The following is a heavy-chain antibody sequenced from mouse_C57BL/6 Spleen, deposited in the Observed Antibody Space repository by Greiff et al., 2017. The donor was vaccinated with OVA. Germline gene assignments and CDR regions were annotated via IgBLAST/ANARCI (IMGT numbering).Heavy chain of an antibody. J-gene: IGHJ1*03. CDR2: INPSSGNT. Sequence: VQLKQSGAELAKPGASVKLSCKASGYTFTNYWMNWVKQRPGQGLEWIGYINPSSGNTKYNQKFKDKATLTADKSSSTAYMQLSSLTYEDSAVYYCSRDDDYWYFDVWGTGTTVTVSS. CDR3: SRDDDYWYFDV. CDR1: GYTFTNYW. D-gene: IGHD2-3*01. V-gene: IGHV1-7*01.